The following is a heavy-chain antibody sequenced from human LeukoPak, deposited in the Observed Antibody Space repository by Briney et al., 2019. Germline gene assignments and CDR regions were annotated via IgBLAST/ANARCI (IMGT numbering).Heavy chain of an antibody. J-gene: IGHJ4*02. V-gene: IGHV1-46*02. Sequence: GASVKVSCKASGYTFNGYYMHWVRQAPGQGLEWMGIINPSGGSTSYAQKFQGRVTMTRDTSTSTVYMELSSLRSEDTAVYYCARSYCSGGSCYSEPFDYWGQGTLVTVSS. CDR2: INPSGGST. CDR3: ARSYCSGGSCYSEPFDY. CDR1: GYTFNGYY. D-gene: IGHD2-15*01.